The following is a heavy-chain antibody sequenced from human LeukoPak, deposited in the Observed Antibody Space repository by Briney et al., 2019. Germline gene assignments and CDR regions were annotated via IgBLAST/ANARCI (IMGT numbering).Heavy chain of an antibody. J-gene: IGHJ4*02. V-gene: IGHV1-46*01. Sequence: ASVKVSCKASGYTFTSFYMLWVRQAPGQGLEWMGIINPSGGSTSYAQKFQGRVTMTRDTSTNTVYVELSSLISEDTAVYYCARDLDGSGYYPDYWGQGTVVTVSS. CDR1: GYTFTSFY. CDR2: INPSGGST. CDR3: ARDLDGSGYYPDY. D-gene: IGHD3-22*01.